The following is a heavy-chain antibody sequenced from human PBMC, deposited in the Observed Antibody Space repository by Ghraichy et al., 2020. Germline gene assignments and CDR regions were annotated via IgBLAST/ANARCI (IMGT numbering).Heavy chain of an antibody. CDR3: ARDISSNWYWNDGFDV. CDR2: IRYDGSDK. V-gene: IGHV3-30*02. D-gene: IGHD3-3*02. Sequence: GGSLRLSCVASGFTFSNYGMHWVRQAPGKWLEWVAFIRYDGSDKYYVDSVKGRFTISRDNSKNTLYLQMNSLRAEDTAVYFCARDISSNWYWNDGFDVWGQGTMVTVSS. CDR1: GFTFSNYG. J-gene: IGHJ3*01.